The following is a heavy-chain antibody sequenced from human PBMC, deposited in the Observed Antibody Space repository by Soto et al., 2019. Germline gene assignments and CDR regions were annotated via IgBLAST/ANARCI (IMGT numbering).Heavy chain of an antibody. CDR2: IFYSGST. D-gene: IGHD6-19*01. V-gene: IGHV4-39*01. Sequence: PSETLSLTCTVSGDSISSSNYFWGWIRQPPGKGLEWIGTIFYSGSTYYNPSLKSRVTISVDTSKNQFSLKLTSVTAEDTALYYCARRYGWLYFDYWGQGSLVTVSS. CDR1: GDSISSSNYF. CDR3: ARRYGWLYFDY. J-gene: IGHJ4*02.